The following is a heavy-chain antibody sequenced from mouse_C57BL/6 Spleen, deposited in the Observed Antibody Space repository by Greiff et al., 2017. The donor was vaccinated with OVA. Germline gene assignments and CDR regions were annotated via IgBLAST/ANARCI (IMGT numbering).Heavy chain of an antibody. J-gene: IGHJ2*01. V-gene: IGHV1-18*01. CDR2: INPNNGGT. Sequence: VQLQQSGPELVKPGASVKIPCKASGYTFTDYNMDWVKQSPGQSLEWIGDINPNNGGTIYNQKFKGKATLTVDKSSSTAYMELRSLTSEDTAVYYCARLGLDYWGQGTTLTVSS. D-gene: IGHD4-1*01. CDR1: GYTFTDYN. CDR3: ARLGLDY.